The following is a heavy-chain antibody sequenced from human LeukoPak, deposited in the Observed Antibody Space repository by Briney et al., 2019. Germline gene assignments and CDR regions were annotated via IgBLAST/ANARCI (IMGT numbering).Heavy chain of an antibody. CDR1: GGSISSFH. V-gene: IGHV4-59*01. Sequence: PSGTLSLTCTVSGGSISSFHWNWLRQSPGRGLEWIGYIYGGGVTNYNPSLRFRVTMSIDTSKNKLSLNLKSVTAEDTAVYYCARSVGSNWSYFFDYWGQGTLVTVSS. J-gene: IGHJ4*02. CDR3: ARSVGSNWSYFFDY. CDR2: IYGGGVT. D-gene: IGHD6-13*01.